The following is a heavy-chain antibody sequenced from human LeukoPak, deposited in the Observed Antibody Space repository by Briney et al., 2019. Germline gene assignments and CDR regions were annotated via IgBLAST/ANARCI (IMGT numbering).Heavy chain of an antibody. Sequence: SETLSLTCAVYGGSFSGYYWSWIRQPPGKGLEWIGEINHSGSTNYNPSLKSRVTISVDTSKNQFSLKLSSVTAADTAVCYCARGPGIAAAGPFDYWGQGTLVTVSS. D-gene: IGHD6-13*01. J-gene: IGHJ4*02. CDR3: ARGPGIAAAGPFDY. CDR2: INHSGST. CDR1: GGSFSGYY. V-gene: IGHV4-34*01.